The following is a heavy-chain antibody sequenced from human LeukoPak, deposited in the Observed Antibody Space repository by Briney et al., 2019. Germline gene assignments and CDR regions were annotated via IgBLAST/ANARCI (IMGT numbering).Heavy chain of an antibody. D-gene: IGHD5-12*01. J-gene: IGHJ4*02. Sequence: PGGSLRLSCAASGFTFSSYAMSWVRQAPGKGLEWVSAISGSGGSTYYADSVKGRFTISRDNSKNTLYLQMNSLRAEDTAVYYCAKDGGYNPYGGSQPYYFDYWGQGTLVTVSS. V-gene: IGHV3-23*01. CDR2: ISGSGGST. CDR3: AKDGGYNPYGGSQPYYFDY. CDR1: GFTFSSYA.